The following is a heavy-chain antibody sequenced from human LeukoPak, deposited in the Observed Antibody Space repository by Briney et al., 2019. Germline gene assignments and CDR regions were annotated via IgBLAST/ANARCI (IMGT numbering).Heavy chain of an antibody. CDR3: ARYVVYGSGKYYFDY. J-gene: IGHJ4*02. V-gene: IGHV4-39*01. CDR2: INYGGTT. CDR1: GGSISSSDYY. D-gene: IGHD3-10*01. Sequence: PSETLSLTCTVSGGSISSSDYYWSWIRQPPGKELEWIASINYGGTTYYNPSLKSRVTISVDTSKNQFSLRLSSVTAADTAVYLCARYVVYGSGKYYFDYRGQGSLVTVSS.